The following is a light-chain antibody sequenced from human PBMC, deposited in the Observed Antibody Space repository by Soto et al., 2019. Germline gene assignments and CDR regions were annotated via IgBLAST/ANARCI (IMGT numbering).Light chain of an antibody. J-gene: IGKJ2*01. V-gene: IGKV3-20*01. Sequence: EIGLTQSPGSLSLSPRERATLSCRASQSVTSSHLAWYQQKPGQAPRLLIYGASRRATGIPDRFSGSGSGTDFTLHISRLEHEDSAMYYCQQYASSTYTFGQGTKVQIK. CDR2: GAS. CDR1: QSVTSSH. CDR3: QQYASSTYT.